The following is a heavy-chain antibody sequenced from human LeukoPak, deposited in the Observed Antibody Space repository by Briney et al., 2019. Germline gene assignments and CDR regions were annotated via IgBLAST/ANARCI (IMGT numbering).Heavy chain of an antibody. V-gene: IGHV1-8*01. Sequence: ASVKVSCKASGYTFTSYDINWVRPATGQGLEWMGWMNPNSGNTGYAQKFQGRVTMTRNTSISTAYMELSRLRSDDTAVYYCARVTGLLSAAGMYNWFDPWGQGTLVTVSS. J-gene: IGHJ5*02. CDR1: GYTFTSYD. CDR2: MNPNSGNT. CDR3: ARVTGLLSAAGMYNWFDP. D-gene: IGHD6-13*01.